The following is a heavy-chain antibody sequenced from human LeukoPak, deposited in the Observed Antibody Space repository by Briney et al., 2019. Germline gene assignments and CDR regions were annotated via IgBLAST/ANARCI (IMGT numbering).Heavy chain of an antibody. CDR2: ISYDGSNK. V-gene: IGHV3-30*18. CDR3: AKGGYSGYDPSDY. J-gene: IGHJ4*02. CDR1: GFTFSSYG. D-gene: IGHD5-12*01. Sequence: PGGSLRLSCAASGFTFSSYGMHWVRQAPGKGLEWVAVISYDGSNKCYADSVKGRFTISRDNSKNTLYLQMNSLRAEDTAVYYCAKGGYSGYDPSDYWGQGTLVTVSS.